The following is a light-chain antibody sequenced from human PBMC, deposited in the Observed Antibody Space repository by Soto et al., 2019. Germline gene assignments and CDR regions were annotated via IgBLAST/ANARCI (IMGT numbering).Light chain of an antibody. CDR1: ESISRW. V-gene: IGKV1-5*01. CDR2: DAS. Sequence: DSQLAQSPSTLSAFVGDRVTITCRARESISRWLAWYQQKPGKAPKLLIYDASILESGVPSRFSGSGSGTEFTLTISSLQPDDYATYYCQQYNSYRTFGQGTKVDI. J-gene: IGKJ1*01. CDR3: QQYNSYRT.